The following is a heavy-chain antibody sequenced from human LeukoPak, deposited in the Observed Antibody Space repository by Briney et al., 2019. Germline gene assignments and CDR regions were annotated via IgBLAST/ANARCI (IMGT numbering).Heavy chain of an antibody. V-gene: IGHV4-61*02. CDR2: IYTSGST. CDR1: GGSISSGGYY. D-gene: IGHD6-19*01. J-gene: IGHJ5*02. CDR3: ARASGWYFFDP. Sequence: PSETLSLTCTVSGGSISSGGYYWSWIRQPAGKGLEWIGRIYTSGSTNYNPSLKSRVTISVDTSKNQFSLKLSSVTAADTAAYYCARASGWYFFDPWGQGTLVTVSS.